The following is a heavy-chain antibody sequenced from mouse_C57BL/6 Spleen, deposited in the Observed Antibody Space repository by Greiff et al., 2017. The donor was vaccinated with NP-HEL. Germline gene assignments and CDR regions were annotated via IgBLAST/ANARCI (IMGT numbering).Heavy chain of an antibody. J-gene: IGHJ2*01. CDR1: GFNFKDYY. CDR3: TRGSRYYYYG. Sequence: VQLQQSGAELVKPGASVKLSCTASGFNFKDYYMHWVKQRPEQGLEWIGRIDPEDGDPKYAPKFQGKATITADTSSNPAYRKRRSLTSEDTAGYYWTRGSRYYYYGRGQGATLTGSS. CDR2: IDPEDGDP. D-gene: IGHD2-4*01. V-gene: IGHV14-2*01.